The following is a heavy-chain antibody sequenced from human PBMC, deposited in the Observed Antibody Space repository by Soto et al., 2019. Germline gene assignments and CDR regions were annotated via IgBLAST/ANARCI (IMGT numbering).Heavy chain of an antibody. CDR1: GFTLSAYC. D-gene: IGHD6-13*01. CDR3: ARDVSPGSSSLYLDAFDI. V-gene: IGHV3-7*05. CDR2: INRDGSKK. Sequence: EVQLEESGGDLVQPGGSLRLSCAASGFTLSAYCMTWVRQAPGKGLEWVANINRDGSKKSYLDSVRGRFTISRDNVENSLYLHMDSLRADDTALYYCARDVSPGSSSLYLDAFDIWGQGTMVTVSS. J-gene: IGHJ3*02.